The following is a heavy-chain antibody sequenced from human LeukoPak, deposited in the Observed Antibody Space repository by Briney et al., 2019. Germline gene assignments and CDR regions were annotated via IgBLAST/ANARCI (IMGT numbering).Heavy chain of an antibody. CDR3: ARSLYYEGAFDI. J-gene: IGHJ3*02. CDR1: GGSFSGYY. Sequence: SETLSLTCAVYGGSFSGYYWSWIRQPPGKGLEWIGEINHSGSTNYNPSLKSRVTISVDTSKNQFSLKLSSVTDADTAVYYCARSLYYEGAFDIWGQGTTVTVSS. CDR2: INHSGST. D-gene: IGHD3-22*01. V-gene: IGHV4-34*01.